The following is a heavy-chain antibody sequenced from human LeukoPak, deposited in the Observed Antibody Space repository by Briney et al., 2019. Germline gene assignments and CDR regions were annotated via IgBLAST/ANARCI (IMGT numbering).Heavy chain of an antibody. D-gene: IGHD4-17*01. CDR3: ARGYPGHDYGDYGQRSFDY. CDR1: GGTFSSYA. V-gene: IGHV1-69*13. Sequence: SVKVSCKASGGTFSSYAISWVRQAPGQGLEWMGGIIPIFGTANYAQKFQGRVTITADESTSTAYMELSSLRSEDTAVYYCARGYPGHDYGDYGQRSFDYWGQGTLVTVSS. J-gene: IGHJ4*02. CDR2: IIPIFGTA.